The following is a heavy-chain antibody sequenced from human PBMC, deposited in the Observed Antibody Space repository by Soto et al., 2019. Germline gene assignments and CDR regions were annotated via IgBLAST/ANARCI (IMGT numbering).Heavy chain of an antibody. D-gene: IGHD3-22*01. Sequence: QVQLVQSGAEVKKPGASVKVSCKASGYTFTGYYMHWVRQAPGQGLEWMGWINPNSGGTNYAQKFQGWVTVTRDTSISTAYMELSRLRSDDTAVYYCARDHYYDSSGYTPGFDYWGQGTLVTVSS. CDR2: INPNSGGT. J-gene: IGHJ4*02. CDR3: ARDHYYDSSGYTPGFDY. V-gene: IGHV1-2*04. CDR1: GYTFTGYY.